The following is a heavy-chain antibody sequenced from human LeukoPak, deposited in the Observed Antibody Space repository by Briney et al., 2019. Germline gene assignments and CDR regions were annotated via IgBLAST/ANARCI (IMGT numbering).Heavy chain of an antibody. V-gene: IGHV3-30*18. CDR3: AKDAPPYCGGDCYWDY. Sequence: PGGSLRLSCAASGFTLSSFEMNWVRQAPGKGLEWVAVISYDGSNKYYADSVKGRFTISRDNSKNTLYLQMNSLRAEDTAVYYCAKDAPPYCGGDCYWDYWGQGTLVTVSS. D-gene: IGHD2-21*02. J-gene: IGHJ4*02. CDR1: GFTLSSFE. CDR2: ISYDGSNK.